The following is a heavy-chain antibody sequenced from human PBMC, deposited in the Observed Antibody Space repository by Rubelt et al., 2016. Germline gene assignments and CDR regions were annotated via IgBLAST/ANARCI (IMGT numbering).Heavy chain of an antibody. Sequence: GKGLEWVSGISASGGATYYADSVKGRFTMSRDNSKNTLYLQMDSLRVEDTAVFYCAKGSGQTSGPIYWGQGTLVTVSS. CDR3: AKGSGQTSGPIY. D-gene: IGHD3-3*01. CDR2: ISASGGAT. V-gene: IGHV3-23*01. J-gene: IGHJ4*02.